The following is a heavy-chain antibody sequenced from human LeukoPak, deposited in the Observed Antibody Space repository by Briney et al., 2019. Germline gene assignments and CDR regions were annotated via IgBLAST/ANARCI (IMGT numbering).Heavy chain of an antibody. D-gene: IGHD3-3*01. CDR1: GGSFSGYY. V-gene: IGHV4-34*01. J-gene: IGHJ6*03. CDR3: ARAKEVRALYYDFWVNKNYYYYMDV. Sequence: SETLSLTCAVYGGSFSGYYWSWIRQPPGKGLEWIGEINHSGSTNYNPSLKSRVAIPVDTSKNQFSLKLSSVTAADTAVFYCARAKEVRALYYDFWVNKNYYYYMDVWGKGTTVTVSS. CDR2: INHSGST.